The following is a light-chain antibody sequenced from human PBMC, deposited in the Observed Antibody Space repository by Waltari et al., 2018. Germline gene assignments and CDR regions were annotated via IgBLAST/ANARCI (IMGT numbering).Light chain of an antibody. CDR3: XXXXXVPXT. V-gene: IGKV1-5*03. J-gene: IGKJ2*01. Sequence: DIQMTQSPSTLSASLGDRVSITCRASQNIHSWLAWYQQKPGKAPKLLFYKASTLQTGVPSRFSGSVSGTDFXLTISSLQPDXFXTXXXXXXXXVPXTFGXGTKVE. CDR2: KAS. CDR1: QNIHSW.